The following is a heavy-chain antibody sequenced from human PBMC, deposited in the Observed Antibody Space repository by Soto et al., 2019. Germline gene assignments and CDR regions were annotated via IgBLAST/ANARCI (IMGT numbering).Heavy chain of an antibody. D-gene: IGHD6-13*01. J-gene: IGHJ6*02. V-gene: IGHV3-30*18. CDR3: AKAGHYSSSWYGWYYGMDV. CDR1: GFTFSSYG. Sequence: AVGSLRLSCAASGFTFSSYGMHWVCQAPGKGLEWVAVISYDGSNKYYADSVKGRFTISRDNSKNTLYLQMNSLRAEDTAVYYCAKAGHYSSSWYGWYYGMDVWGQGTTVTVSS. CDR2: ISYDGSNK.